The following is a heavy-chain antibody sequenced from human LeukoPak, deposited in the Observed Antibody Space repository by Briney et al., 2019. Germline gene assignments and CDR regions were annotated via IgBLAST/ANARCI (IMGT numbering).Heavy chain of an antibody. CDR2: ISSSSFKI. D-gene: IGHD6-13*01. V-gene: IGHV3-48*04. Sequence: GGSLRLSCEDSGLTFSIYWMNWVRQAPGKGLEWVSYISSSSFKIGYADSVKGRFTISRDNSKNSLYLQMDSLRVEDTAVYYCVRDPSYGSSWYYYMDVWGKGATVTAS. J-gene: IGHJ6*03. CDR1: GLTFSIYW. CDR3: VRDPSYGSSWYYYMDV.